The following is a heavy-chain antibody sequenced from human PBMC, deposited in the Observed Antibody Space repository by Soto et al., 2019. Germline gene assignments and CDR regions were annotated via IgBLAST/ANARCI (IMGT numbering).Heavy chain of an antibody. V-gene: IGHV4-4*07. Sequence: SETLSLTCTFSGGSISTYYWSWIRQPAGKGLEWIGRVYTSGGTNYNPSLKSRVTMSRDTSKKQFFLSLSSVTAADTAVYYCARGAAAGVDYGMDLWGQGTTVTVSS. CDR1: GGSISTYY. J-gene: IGHJ6*02. CDR2: VYTSGGT. D-gene: IGHD6-13*01. CDR3: ARGAAAGVDYGMDL.